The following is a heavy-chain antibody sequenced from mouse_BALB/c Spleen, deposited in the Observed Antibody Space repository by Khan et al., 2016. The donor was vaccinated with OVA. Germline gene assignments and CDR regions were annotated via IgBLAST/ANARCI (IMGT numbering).Heavy chain of an antibody. CDR3: ARRTTGYAMDY. CDR1: GYTFTSNT. V-gene: IGHV1-4*01. J-gene: IGHJ4*01. Sequence: QVQLKESGAELARPGASVKMSCKASGYTFTSNTMHWVKQRPGQGLEWIGYINPRTSYTNYNQKFKEKATLTADKSSSTAYIQLSSLTSEDSAVYYWARRTTGYAMDYWGQGTSVTVSS. CDR2: INPRTSYT. D-gene: IGHD2-14*01.